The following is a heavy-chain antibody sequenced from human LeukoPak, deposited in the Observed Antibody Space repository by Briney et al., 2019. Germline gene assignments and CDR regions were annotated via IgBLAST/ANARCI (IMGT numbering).Heavy chain of an antibody. Sequence: SETLSLTCTVSGGSISSYYWSWIRQPPGKGLEWIGYIYYSGSTNYNPSLKSRVTISVDTSKNQFSLKLTSVTAADTAVYYCARANQQLSDLDYWGQGTLVTVSS. D-gene: IGHD6-13*01. CDR3: ARANQQLSDLDY. V-gene: IGHV4-59*01. CDR2: IYYSGST. J-gene: IGHJ4*02. CDR1: GGSISSYY.